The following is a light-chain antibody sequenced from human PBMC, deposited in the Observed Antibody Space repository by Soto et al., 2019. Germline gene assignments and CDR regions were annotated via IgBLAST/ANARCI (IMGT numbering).Light chain of an antibody. V-gene: IGLV1-40*01. J-gene: IGLJ1*01. CDR3: CSYAGSYTYV. CDR2: GDN. CDR1: TSNIGAPYD. Sequence: QAVVTQPPSVSGAPGQRVSISCTGSTSNIGAPYDVHWYQHLPGAAPKLLIYGDNNRPSGVPDRFSGSKSGTSASLAITSLQAEDEADYYCCSYAGSYTYVFGTGTKLTVL.